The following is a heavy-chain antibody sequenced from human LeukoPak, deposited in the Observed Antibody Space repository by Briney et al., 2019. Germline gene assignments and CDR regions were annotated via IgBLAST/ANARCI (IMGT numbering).Heavy chain of an antibody. CDR3: ARSSSTSYYYHGMGV. CDR1: GFTFSSYG. V-gene: IGHV3-74*01. D-gene: IGHD2-2*01. CDR2: INSDGSSI. J-gene: IGHJ6*02. Sequence: HPGGSLRLSCAASGFTFSSYGMHWVRQAPGKGLVWVSRINSDGSSIRNADSVKGRLTISRDNAKNTLYLQMNSLRAEDTAVYYCARSSSTSYYYHGMGVWGQGTTVNGS.